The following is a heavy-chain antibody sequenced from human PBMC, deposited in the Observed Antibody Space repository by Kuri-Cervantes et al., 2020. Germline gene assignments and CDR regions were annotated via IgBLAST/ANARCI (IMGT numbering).Heavy chain of an antibody. CDR2: IYSDGNI. V-gene: IGHV3-53*01. CDR3: ARDLNYYDSSGYSI. D-gene: IGHD3-22*01. J-gene: IGHJ4*02. CDR1: GVTVSTSY. Sequence: GGSLRLSCATSGVTVSTSYMSWVRQAPGKGLEWVSVIYSDGNIYYADSVKGRFTISRDNSKNTLYLQMNSLRAEDTAVYYCARDLNYYDSSGYSIWGQGTLVTVSS.